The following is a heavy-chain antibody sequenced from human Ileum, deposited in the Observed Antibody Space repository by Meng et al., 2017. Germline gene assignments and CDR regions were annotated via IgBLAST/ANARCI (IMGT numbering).Heavy chain of an antibody. V-gene: IGHV3-74*03. J-gene: IGHJ5*02. CDR2: IKYDGSIT. CDR3: ARSDWFDP. CDR1: GFTFSSSW. Sequence: EVDLVQSGGGWVQRGGSLRLACTASGFTFSSSWMHWVRQVPGKGLVWVSRIKYDGSITMYADFVKGRFTISRDNAKNTLYLQMNNLRAEDTAVYYCARSDWFDPWGQGTLVTVSS.